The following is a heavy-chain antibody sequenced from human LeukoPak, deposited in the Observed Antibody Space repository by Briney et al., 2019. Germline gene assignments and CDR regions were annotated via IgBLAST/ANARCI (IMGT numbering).Heavy chain of an antibody. CDR2: INHSGST. CDR3: ARALLHTYYYDSSGYYYPYYFDY. J-gene: IGHJ4*02. CDR1: GGSLSGYY. Sequence: SETLSLTCAVYGGSLSGYYWSWIRQPPGKGLEWIGEINHSGSTNYNPSLKSRVTISVDTSKNQFSLKLSSVTAADTAVYYCARALLHTYYYDSSGYYYPYYFDYWGQGTLVTVSS. D-gene: IGHD3-22*01. V-gene: IGHV4-34*01.